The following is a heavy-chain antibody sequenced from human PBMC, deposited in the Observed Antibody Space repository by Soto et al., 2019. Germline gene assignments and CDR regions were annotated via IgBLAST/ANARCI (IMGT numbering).Heavy chain of an antibody. D-gene: IGHD3-22*01. Sequence: GASVKVSCKASGGTFSSYAISWVRQAPGQGLEWMGGIIPIFGTANYAQKFQGRVTITADESTSTAYMELSSLRSEDTAVYYCARYVKGSAYYYDSSGIFDYWGQGTLVTV. J-gene: IGHJ4*02. V-gene: IGHV1-69*13. CDR3: ARYVKGSAYYYDSSGIFDY. CDR1: GGTFSSYA. CDR2: IIPIFGTA.